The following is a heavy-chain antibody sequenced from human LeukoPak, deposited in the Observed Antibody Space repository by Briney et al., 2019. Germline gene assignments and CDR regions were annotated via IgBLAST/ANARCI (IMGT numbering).Heavy chain of an antibody. CDR3: AKDGGTVCHVINYSFDS. CDR2: MCSDGSDK. V-gene: IGHV3-30*02. CDR1: GFTFSSYS. D-gene: IGHD1-1*01. J-gene: IGHJ4*02. Sequence: PGGSLRLSCAASGFTFSSYSMNWVRQAPGKGLEWVAIMCSDGSDKYHVNSVEGRFTISRDTSKNTLYLQMNNLRTEDTAVYYCAKDGGTVCHVINYSFDSWGQGTLVTVSS.